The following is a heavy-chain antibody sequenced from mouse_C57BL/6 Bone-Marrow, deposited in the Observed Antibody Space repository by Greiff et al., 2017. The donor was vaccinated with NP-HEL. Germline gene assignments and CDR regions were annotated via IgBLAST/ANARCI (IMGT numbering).Heavy chain of an antibody. V-gene: IGHV2-2*01. CDR1: GFSLTSYG. CDR2: IWSGGST. J-gene: IGHJ4*01. Sequence: QVQLKESGPGLVQPSQSLSITCTVSGFSLTSYGVHWVRQSPGKGLEWLGVIWSGGSTDYNAAFISRLSISKDNSKSQVFFKMNSLQADDTAIYYCARGGVPYAMDYWGQGTSVTVSS. D-gene: IGHD5-1*01. CDR3: ARGGVPYAMDY.